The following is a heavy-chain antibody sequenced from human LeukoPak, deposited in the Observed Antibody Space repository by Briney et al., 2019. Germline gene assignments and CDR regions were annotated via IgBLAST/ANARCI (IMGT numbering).Heavy chain of an antibody. CDR2: ISSSGSTI. D-gene: IGHD3-10*01. V-gene: IGHV3-48*04. CDR1: GFPFSTYS. J-gene: IGHJ4*02. Sequence: GGSLRLSCAASGFPFSTYSMNWVRQAPGKGLEWVSSISSSGSTIYYADSVKGRFTISRDNAKNSLYLQMNSLRAEDTAVYYCARDQKVTYYYGSGSRDPFYYFDYWGQGTLVIVSS. CDR3: ARDQKVTYYYGSGSRDPFYYFDY.